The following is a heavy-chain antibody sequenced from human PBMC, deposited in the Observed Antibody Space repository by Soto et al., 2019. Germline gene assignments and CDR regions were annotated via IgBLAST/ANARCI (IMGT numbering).Heavy chain of an antibody. D-gene: IGHD3-9*01. CDR3: TRRPKAADIGVGSLDF. Sequence: EVKLVESGGDLVKPGGSLRLSCAASGYSFTDAWMNWVRQAPGKGLEWVGRIKSFADGGTTEYAAPVKGRFSISREDSTLTVFLQMNSLQTEDTAVYYCTRRPKAADIGVGSLDFWCRGTLVTVSA. J-gene: IGHJ4*02. CDR2: IKSFADGGTT. CDR1: GYSFTDAW. V-gene: IGHV3-15*07.